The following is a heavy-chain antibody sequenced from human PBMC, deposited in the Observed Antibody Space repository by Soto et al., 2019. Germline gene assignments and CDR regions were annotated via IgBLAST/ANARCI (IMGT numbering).Heavy chain of an antibody. Sequence: EVQLVESGGGLVQPGRSLRLSCAASGFTFDDYAMHWVRQAPGKGLEWVSGISWNSGSIGYADSVKGRFTISRDNAKNSLYLQMNSLRAEDTALYYCAKDIVVGSYGHFDYWGQGTLVTVSS. CDR2: ISWNSGSI. CDR1: GFTFDDYA. CDR3: AKDIVVGSYGHFDY. J-gene: IGHJ4*02. D-gene: IGHD1-26*01. V-gene: IGHV3-9*01.